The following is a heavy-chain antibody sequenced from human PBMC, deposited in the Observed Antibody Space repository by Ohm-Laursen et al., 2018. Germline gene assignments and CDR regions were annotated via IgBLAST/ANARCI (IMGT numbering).Heavy chain of an antibody. CDR1: GFSFSSYW. D-gene: IGHD1-26*01. CDR2: IKEDGSEK. V-gene: IGHV3-7*01. J-gene: IGHJ4*02. CDR3: VKSGWSGSYSEFDY. Sequence: SLRLSCTASGFSFSSYWMNWVRQAPRKGLEWVANIKEDGSEKNYVDSVKGRFTISRDNGKNSLYLQMNSLRAEDTAVYYCVKSGWSGSYSEFDYWGQGTLVTVSS.